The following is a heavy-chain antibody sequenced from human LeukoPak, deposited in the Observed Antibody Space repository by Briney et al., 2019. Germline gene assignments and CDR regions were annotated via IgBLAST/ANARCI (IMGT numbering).Heavy chain of an antibody. CDR2: IIPIFGTA. D-gene: IGHD3-10*01. V-gene: IGHV1-69*13. CDR3: AREAASMVRGVIIFNYYYYYGMDV. CDR1: GGTFSSYA. Sequence: SVKVSCKASGGTFSSYAISWVRQAPGQGLEWMGGIIPIFGTANYAQKFQGRVTITADESTSTAYMELSSLRSDDPAVYYCAREAASMVRGVIIFNYYYYYGMDVWGQGTTVTVSS. J-gene: IGHJ6*02.